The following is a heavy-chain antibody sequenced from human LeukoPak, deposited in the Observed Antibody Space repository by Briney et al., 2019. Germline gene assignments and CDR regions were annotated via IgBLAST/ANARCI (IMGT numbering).Heavy chain of an antibody. D-gene: IGHD6-13*01. Sequence: TGGSLRLSCAASGFTFSDYYMSWIRQAPGKGLEWVTYISSSGSTIYYADSVKGRFTISRDNAKNSLYLQMNNLRAEDTAVYYCARDHLAAAAPGGMDVWGQGTTVTVSS. CDR1: GFTFSDYY. CDR3: ARDHLAAAAPGGMDV. CDR2: ISSSGSTI. V-gene: IGHV3-11*01. J-gene: IGHJ6*02.